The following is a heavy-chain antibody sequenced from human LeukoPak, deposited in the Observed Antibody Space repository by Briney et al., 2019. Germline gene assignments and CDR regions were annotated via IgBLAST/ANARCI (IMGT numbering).Heavy chain of an antibody. Sequence: GRSLRLSCAASGFTFDDYAMHWVRQAPGKGLEWGSGISWNSGSIGYADSVKGRFTISRDNAKNSLYLQMNSLRAEDTALYYCAKDIESGYDFWSGFDYWGQGTLVTVSS. CDR3: AKDIESGYDFWSGFDY. CDR1: GFTFDDYA. D-gene: IGHD3-3*01. CDR2: ISWNSGSI. V-gene: IGHV3-9*01. J-gene: IGHJ4*02.